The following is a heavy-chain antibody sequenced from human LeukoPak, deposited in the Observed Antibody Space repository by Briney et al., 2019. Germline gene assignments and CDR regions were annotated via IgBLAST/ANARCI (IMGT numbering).Heavy chain of an antibody. D-gene: IGHD2-2*01. V-gene: IGHV3-23*01. CDR1: ELTFSNFA. CDR3: AKRQSSSCFIADDY. J-gene: IGHJ4*02. Sequence: GGSLRLSCAASELTFSNFAFSWVRQAPGKGLEWVSSICGNADSTYYTNSVKGRFTISRDNSRNTLYLQMNNLRAEDTAVYFCAKRQSSSCFIADDYWGQGTLVTVSS. CDR2: ICGNADST.